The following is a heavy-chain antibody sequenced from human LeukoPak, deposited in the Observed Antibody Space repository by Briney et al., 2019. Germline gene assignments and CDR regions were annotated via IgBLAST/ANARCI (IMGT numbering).Heavy chain of an antibody. V-gene: IGHV4-39*01. D-gene: IGHD3-22*01. CDR3: GRDSSGAY. Sequence: PSETLSLTCTVSGGSISNTVYFWGWIRQPPGKGLEWIASIHYSGTTYYNPSLKSRVTISVDTSKNQFSLNLSSVTAADTAVYYCGRDSSGAYWGQGTLVTVSS. J-gene: IGHJ4*02. CDR1: GGSISNTVYF. CDR2: IHYSGTT.